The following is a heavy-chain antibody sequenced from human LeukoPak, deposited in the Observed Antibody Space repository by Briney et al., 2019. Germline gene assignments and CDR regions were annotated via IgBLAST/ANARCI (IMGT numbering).Heavy chain of an antibody. D-gene: IGHD3-10*01. CDR3: ARSIVSSYYNEFDY. CDR2: IYYSGST. Sequence: SETLSLTCTVSGGSISSSSYYWGWIRQPPGKGLEWIGSIYYSGSTYYNPSLKSRVTISVDTSKNQFSLKLSSVTAADTAVYYCARSIVSSYYNEFDYWGQGTLVTVSS. CDR1: GGSISSSSYY. J-gene: IGHJ4*02. V-gene: IGHV4-39*07.